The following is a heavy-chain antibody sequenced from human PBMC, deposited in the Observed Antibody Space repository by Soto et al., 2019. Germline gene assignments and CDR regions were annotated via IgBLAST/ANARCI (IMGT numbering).Heavy chain of an antibody. J-gene: IGHJ6*02. CDR2: INPNSGGT. D-gene: IGHD3-3*01. CDR1: GYTFTGYY. V-gene: IGHV1-2*02. Sequence: WASVKVSCKASGYTFTGYYMHWVRQAPGQGLEWMGWINPNSGGTNYAQKFQGRVTMTRDTSISTAYMELSRLRSDDTAVYYCATGGFLEWLLLEYYGMDVWGQGTTVTVSS. CDR3: ATGGFLEWLLLEYYGMDV.